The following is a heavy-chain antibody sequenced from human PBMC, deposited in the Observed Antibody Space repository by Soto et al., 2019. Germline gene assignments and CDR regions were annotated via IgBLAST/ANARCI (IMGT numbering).Heavy chain of an antibody. D-gene: IGHD6-19*01. J-gene: IGHJ4*02. CDR3: AKGPSIAVAGRLDY. V-gene: IGHV3-30*18. CDR2: ISYDGSNK. Sequence: GGSLRLSCAASGFPFSSYGMHWVRQAPGKGLEWVAVISYDGSNKYYADSVKGRFTISRDNSKNTLYLQMNSLRDEDTAVYYCAKGPSIAVAGRLDYWGQGT. CDR1: GFPFSSYG.